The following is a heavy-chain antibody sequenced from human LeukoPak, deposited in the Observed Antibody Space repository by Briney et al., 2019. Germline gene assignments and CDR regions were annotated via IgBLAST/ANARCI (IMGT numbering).Heavy chain of an antibody. D-gene: IGHD1-26*01. J-gene: IGHJ4*02. CDR2: MNPNSGNT. CDR3: ARGPTGIVGATTFDY. V-gene: IGHV1-8*01. CDR1: GYTFTSYD. Sequence: ASVKVSCKASGYTFTSYDINWVRQATGQGLEWMGWMNPNSGNTGYAQKFQGRVTITADESTSTAYMELSSLRSEDTAVYYCARGPTGIVGATTFDYWGQGTLVTVSS.